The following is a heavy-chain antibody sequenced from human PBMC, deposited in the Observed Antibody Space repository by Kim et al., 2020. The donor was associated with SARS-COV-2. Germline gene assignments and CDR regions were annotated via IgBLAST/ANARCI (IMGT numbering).Heavy chain of an antibody. V-gene: IGHV1-2*02. J-gene: IGHJ3*02. CDR1: GYTFTGYY. CDR2: INPNSGGT. Sequence: ASVKVSCKASGYTFTGYYMHWVRQAPGQGLEWMGWINPNSGGTNYAQKFQGRVTMTRDTSISTAYMELSRLRSDDTAVYYCAIHSLGYCSSTSCYGGAFDIWGQGTMVTVSS. D-gene: IGHD2-2*01. CDR3: AIHSLGYCSSTSCYGGAFDI.